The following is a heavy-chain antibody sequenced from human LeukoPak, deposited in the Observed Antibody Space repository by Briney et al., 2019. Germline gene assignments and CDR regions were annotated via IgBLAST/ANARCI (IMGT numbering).Heavy chain of an antibody. CDR2: IKEDGSEE. CDR3: ARDVFRDGYNSGSDY. CDR1: GFTFISFW. D-gene: IGHD5-24*01. V-gene: IGHV3-7*01. J-gene: IGHJ4*02. Sequence: GGSLRLSCATSGFTFISFWMSWVRQAPGKGLEWVANIKEDGSEEYYVDSVKSRFTISRDNAKNSLYLQMNSLRAEDTAVYYCARDVFRDGYNSGSDYWGQGTLVAVSS.